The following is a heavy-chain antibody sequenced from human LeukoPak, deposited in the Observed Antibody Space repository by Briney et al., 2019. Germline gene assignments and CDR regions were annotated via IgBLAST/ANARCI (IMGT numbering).Heavy chain of an antibody. D-gene: IGHD3-16*01. CDR3: ARVGWVLRYAFDI. CDR2: ISSRGSTI. CDR1: GFSLSSYE. Sequence: GGCLRLSCEASGFSLSSYEMNWVRQAPGKGLEWVSHISSRGSTIYYADSVKGRFTISRDNAKHSLYLQMNSLRAEDTAVYYCARVGWVLRYAFDIWGQGTMVTVSS. V-gene: IGHV3-48*03. J-gene: IGHJ3*02.